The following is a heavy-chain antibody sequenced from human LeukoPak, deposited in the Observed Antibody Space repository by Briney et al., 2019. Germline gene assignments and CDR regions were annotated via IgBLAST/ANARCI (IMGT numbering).Heavy chain of an antibody. J-gene: IGHJ4*02. CDR2: IWYDGSNK. V-gene: IGHV3-33*01. D-gene: IGHD2-15*01. CDR1: GFSFSNYD. Sequence: GRSLRLSCAASGFSFSNYDMHRVRQAPGKGLEWVALIWYDGSNKYYADSVKGRFTISRDNSKNTLYLQMNSLRAEDTAVYYCGGGRYPIDYWGQGTLVTVSS. CDR3: GGGRYPIDY.